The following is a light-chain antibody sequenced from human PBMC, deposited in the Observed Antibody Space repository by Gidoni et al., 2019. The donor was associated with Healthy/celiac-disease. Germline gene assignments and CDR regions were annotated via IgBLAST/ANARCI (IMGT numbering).Light chain of an antibody. CDR2: AAS. Sequence: AIQMTQSPSSLSASVGDSVTITCRARQGIRNDLGWYQQKPGKAPKLLIYAASSLQSGVPSRFSGSGSGTDFTLTISSLQPEDFATYYCLQDYNYPWTFGQGTKVEIK. J-gene: IGKJ1*01. V-gene: IGKV1-6*01. CDR1: QGIRND. CDR3: LQDYNYPWT.